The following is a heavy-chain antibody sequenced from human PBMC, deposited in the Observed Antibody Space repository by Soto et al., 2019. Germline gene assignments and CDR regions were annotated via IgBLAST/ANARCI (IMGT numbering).Heavy chain of an antibody. J-gene: IGHJ4*02. D-gene: IGHD3-22*01. V-gene: IGHV1-18*01. CDR3: ARALYYYDNSGLDY. CDR2: INIYSGDA. CDR1: GYTFTSYG. Sequence: QVRLEQSGPEVKKTGASVKVSCKASGYTFTSYGISWVRQAPGQGLEWMGWINIYSGDANYAQRFQDRVTMTRDTSTNTVYMEMRSLRSDDTAVYYCARALYYYDNSGLDYWGQGTLVTVSS.